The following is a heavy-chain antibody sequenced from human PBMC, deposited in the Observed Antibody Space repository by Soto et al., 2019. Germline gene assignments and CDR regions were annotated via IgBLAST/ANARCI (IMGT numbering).Heavy chain of an antibody. V-gene: IGHV3-9*01. D-gene: IGHD5-18*01. J-gene: IGHJ6*02. CDR3: AKDITGGAMVTFYYYYGMDV. CDR1: GFTFDDYA. Sequence: GGSLRLSCAASGFTFDDYAMHWVRQAPGKGLEWVSGISWNSGSIGYADSVKGRFTISRDNAKNSLYLQMNSLRAEDTALYYCAKDITGGAMVTFYYYYGMDVWGQGTTVTVSS. CDR2: ISWNSGSI.